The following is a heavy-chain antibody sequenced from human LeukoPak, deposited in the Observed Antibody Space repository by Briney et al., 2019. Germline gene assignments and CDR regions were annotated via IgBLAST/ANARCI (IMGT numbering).Heavy chain of an antibody. V-gene: IGHV1-46*01. CDR1: GYTFTSNY. D-gene: IGHD3-10*01. CDR2: IYPRDGST. CDR3: ARGGITMVRGVFY. J-gene: IGHJ4*02. Sequence: ASVKVSCKASGYTFTSNYIHWVRQAPGQGLEWMGMIYPRDGSTSYAQKFQGRVTVTRDTSTSTVHMELSGLRSEDTAVYYCARGGITMVRGVFYWGQGTLVTVSS.